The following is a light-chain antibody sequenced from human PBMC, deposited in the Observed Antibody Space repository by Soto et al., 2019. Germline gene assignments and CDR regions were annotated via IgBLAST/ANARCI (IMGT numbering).Light chain of an antibody. CDR3: AAWDDSLSGPNV. CDR2: RNN. J-gene: IGLJ1*01. V-gene: IGLV1-47*01. CDR1: SSNIGSNY. Sequence: QSVLTQPPSASGTPGQRVTISCSGSSSNIGSNYVYWYQQLPGTAPKLLIYRNNQRPSGVPDRFSGSKSGTSASLAISGLRSEDEADYYCAAWDDSLSGPNVFGTGIKLTVL.